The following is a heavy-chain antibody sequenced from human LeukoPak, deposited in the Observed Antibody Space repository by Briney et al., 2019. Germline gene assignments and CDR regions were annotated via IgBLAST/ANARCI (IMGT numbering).Heavy chain of an antibody. CDR1: GFTLRTYE. Sequence: PGGSLRLSCAASGFTLRTYEMTWVRQAPGKGVEWISFVSSSGGATFYADSVKGRFTVSRDNAENSVYLQMNSLRAEDTAIYYCARDPNSYCYGLDVWGQGTTVTVSS. CDR2: VSSSGGAT. V-gene: IGHV3-48*03. J-gene: IGHJ6*02. CDR3: ARDPNSYCYGLDV.